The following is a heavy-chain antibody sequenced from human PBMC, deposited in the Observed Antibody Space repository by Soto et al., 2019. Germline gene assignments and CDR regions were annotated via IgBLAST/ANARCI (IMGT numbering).Heavy chain of an antibody. Sequence: QITLKESGPTLVKPTQTLTLTCTFSGFSLSTSGVGVGWIRQPPGKALEWLALIYWDDDKRYSPSLKSRLIITKDTSKNQVVLTMTNMDPVDTATYYCAHKGSGWSYFDYWGQGTLVTVSS. D-gene: IGHD6-19*01. CDR1: GFSLSTSGVG. V-gene: IGHV2-5*02. J-gene: IGHJ4*02. CDR2: IYWDDDK. CDR3: AHKGSGWSYFDY.